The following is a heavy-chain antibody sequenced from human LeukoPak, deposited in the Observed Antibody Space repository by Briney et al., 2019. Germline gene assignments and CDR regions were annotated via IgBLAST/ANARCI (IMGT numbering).Heavy chain of an antibody. D-gene: IGHD5-18*01. Sequence: GGSLRLSCAASGFSFSSYSMNWVRQAPGKGLEWVSYISSSSSTIYYADSVKGRFTISRADAKNSLYLQMNSLRDEDTAVYYCASEGIQLWSRLYYGMDVWGQGTTVTVSS. V-gene: IGHV3-48*02. J-gene: IGHJ6*02. CDR2: ISSSSSTI. CDR3: ASEGIQLWSRLYYGMDV. CDR1: GFSFSSYS.